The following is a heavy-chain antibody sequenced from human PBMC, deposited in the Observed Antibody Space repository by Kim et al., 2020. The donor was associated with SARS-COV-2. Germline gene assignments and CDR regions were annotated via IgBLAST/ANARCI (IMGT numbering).Heavy chain of an antibody. CDR3: TTGVIMVRGVIIPHNWFGP. J-gene: IGHJ5*02. CDR1: GFTFRNAW. V-gene: IGHV3-15*01. CDR2: IKSKTDGGTT. Sequence: GGSLRLSCAASGFTFRNAWMSWVRQAPGKGLEWVGRIKSKTDGGTTDYAAPVKGRFTILRDDSKNTLYLQMNSLKTEDTAVYYCTTGVIMVRGVIIPHNWFGPWGQGTLVTVST. D-gene: IGHD3-10*01.